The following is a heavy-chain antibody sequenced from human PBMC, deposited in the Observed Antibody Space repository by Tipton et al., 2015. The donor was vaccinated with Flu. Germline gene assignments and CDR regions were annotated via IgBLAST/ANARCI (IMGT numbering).Heavy chain of an antibody. CDR3: ARGGGSPSY. D-gene: IGHD2-15*01. CDR2: IYFTGST. J-gene: IGHJ4*02. CDR1: GGSISSHY. Sequence: LRLSCTVPGGSISSHYWSWIRQPPGKGLAWIGYIYFTGSTNYNPSLKSRVTISVDMSKNQFSLKLTSVIAADAAAYYCARGGGSPSYWGRGTLVTVSS. V-gene: IGHV4-59*11.